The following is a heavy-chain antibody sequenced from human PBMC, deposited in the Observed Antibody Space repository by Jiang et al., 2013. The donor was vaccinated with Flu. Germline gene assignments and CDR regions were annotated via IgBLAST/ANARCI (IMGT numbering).Heavy chain of an antibody. D-gene: IGHD3-10*01. CDR3: GPADRGSPLGF. CDR1: GYTFTDYY. CDR2: ILPKSGAT. J-gene: IGHJ4*02. Sequence: SGAEVKRPGASVKVSCKASGYTFTDYYMHWVRQAPGQGLEWMGCILPKSGATTYAQTFQGRVTMTRDTSIDTAYMEVTSLTSDDTAVYYCGPADRGSPLGFWGQGTRVIVSS. V-gene: IGHV1-2*02.